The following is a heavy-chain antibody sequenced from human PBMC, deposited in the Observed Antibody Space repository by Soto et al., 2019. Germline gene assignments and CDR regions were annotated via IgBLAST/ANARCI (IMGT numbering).Heavy chain of an antibody. V-gene: IGHV3-30*04. Sequence: GGSLRLSCAASGFTFSNYTMHWVRQAPGKGLEWVALISYDEIDKYFADAVKGRFTISRDNSKNTLYLQMDSLRAEDTAVYYCAKRGRATHYFDYWGQGTLVTVSS. J-gene: IGHJ4*02. CDR3: AKRGRATHYFDY. CDR2: ISYDEIDK. D-gene: IGHD1-26*01. CDR1: GFTFSNYT.